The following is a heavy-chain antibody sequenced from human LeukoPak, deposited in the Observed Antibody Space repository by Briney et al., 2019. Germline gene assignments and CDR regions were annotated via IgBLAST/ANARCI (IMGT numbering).Heavy chain of an antibody. V-gene: IGHV1-69*13. D-gene: IGHD5-18*01. CDR1: GYTFTSYY. J-gene: IGHJ4*02. Sequence: SVKVSCKASGYTFTSYYMHWVRQAPGQGLEWMGGIIPIFGTANYAQKFQGRVTITADESTSTAYMELSSLRSEDTAVYYCARVKRARGYSYPFDYWGQGTLVTVSS. CDR3: ARVKRARGYSYPFDY. CDR2: IIPIFGTA.